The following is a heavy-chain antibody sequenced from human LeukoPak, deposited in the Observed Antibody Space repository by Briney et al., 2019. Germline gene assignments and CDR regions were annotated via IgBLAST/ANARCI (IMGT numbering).Heavy chain of an antibody. CDR3: AKDSSGYFDL. CDR2: ISYDGSNK. V-gene: IGHV3-30*18. CDR1: GFTFSSYG. Sequence: GGSLRLSCAASGFTFSSYGMHWVRQAPGKGLEWVAVISYDGSNKYYADSVRGRFTISRDNSKNTLYLQMNSLRAEDTAVYYCAKDSSGYFDLWGRGTLVTVSS. J-gene: IGHJ2*01.